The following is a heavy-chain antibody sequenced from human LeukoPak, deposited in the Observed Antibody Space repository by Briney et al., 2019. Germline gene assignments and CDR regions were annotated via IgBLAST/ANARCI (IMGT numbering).Heavy chain of an antibody. D-gene: IGHD4-17*01. J-gene: IGHJ2*01. V-gene: IGHV1-69*04. CDR2: IIVILGVT. Sequence: SVKVSCKAPGGPFNSYAINWVRQAPGQGLEWMGRIIVILGVTNYAQRFQGRVTISADKSTTTAYMELSSLRSEDTAVYYCAREYGDGYWYFDLWGRGTLVSVSS. CDR1: GGPFNSYA. CDR3: AREYGDGYWYFDL.